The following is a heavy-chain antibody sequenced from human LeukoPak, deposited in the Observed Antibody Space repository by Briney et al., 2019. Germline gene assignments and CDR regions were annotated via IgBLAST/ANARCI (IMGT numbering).Heavy chain of an antibody. CDR1: GGPISTNTYY. J-gene: IGHJ3*02. CDR2: IHYSGST. Sequence: SETLSLTCTVSGGPISTNTYYWGWMRRPPGKGLEWIGTIHYSGSTYYTPSLKSRVTISIDTSKNQFSLKVNSMTATDTAVYYCASHSGRYRDAFEMWGQGTMVTVSS. D-gene: IGHD1-26*01. V-gene: IGHV4-39*01. CDR3: ASHSGRYRDAFEM.